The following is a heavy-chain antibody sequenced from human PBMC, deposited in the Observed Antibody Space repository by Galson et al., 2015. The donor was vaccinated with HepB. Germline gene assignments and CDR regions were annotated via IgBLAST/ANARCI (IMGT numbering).Heavy chain of an antibody. CDR1: GFTFSSYG. CDR2: IWYDGSNK. CDR3: AKDRIPGYVFATYYYYYYGMDV. D-gene: IGHD2-21*01. Sequence: SLRLSCAASGFTFSSYGMHWVRQAPGKGLEWVAVIWYDGSNKYYADSVKGRFTISRDNSKNTLYLQMNSLRAEDTAVYYCAKDRIPGYVFATYYYYYYGMDVWGQGTTVTVSS. J-gene: IGHJ6*02. V-gene: IGHV3-33*06.